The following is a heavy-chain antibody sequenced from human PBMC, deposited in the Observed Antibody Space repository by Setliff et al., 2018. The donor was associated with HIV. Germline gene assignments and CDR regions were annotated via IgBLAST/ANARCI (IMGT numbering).Heavy chain of an antibody. CDR2: INHSGST. V-gene: IGHV4-34*01. CDR3: AREAPGEVRGVIIPFIDY. D-gene: IGHD3-10*01. Sequence: SETLSLTCAVYGGSSSGYYWSWIRQPPGKGLEWIGEINHSGSTNYNPSLKSRVTISVDTSKNQFSLKLSSVTAADTAVYYCAREAPGEVRGVIIPFIDYWGQGTLVTVSS. J-gene: IGHJ4*02. CDR1: GGSSSGYY.